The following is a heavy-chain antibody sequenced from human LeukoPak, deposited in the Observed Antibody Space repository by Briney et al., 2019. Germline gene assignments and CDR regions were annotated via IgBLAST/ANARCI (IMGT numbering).Heavy chain of an antibody. J-gene: IGHJ4*02. CDR3: ARERQNKDFWSGGDY. Sequence: PGGSLRLSCAASGFTFSTNSMNWVRQAPGKGLEWVSYISSTGGTIYYADSMKGRFTISRDNAKNSLYLQMNSLRVEDTAVYYCARERQNKDFWSGGDYWGQGTLVTASS. CDR2: ISSTGGTI. V-gene: IGHV3-48*04. D-gene: IGHD3-3*01. CDR1: GFTFSTNS.